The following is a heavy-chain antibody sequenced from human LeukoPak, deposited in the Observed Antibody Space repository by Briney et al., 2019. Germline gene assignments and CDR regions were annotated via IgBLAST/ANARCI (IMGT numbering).Heavy chain of an antibody. CDR2: ISSSGSTI. CDR1: GFTFSDYY. D-gene: IGHD1-7*01. J-gene: IGHJ6*03. Sequence: GGSLRLSCAASGFTFSDYYMSWIRQAPGKGLEWVSYISSSGSTIYYADSVKGRFTISRDNAKNSLYLQMNSLRAEDTAVYYCGTGTTNYYYYMDVWGKGTTVTVSS. V-gene: IGHV3-11*04. CDR3: GTGTTNYYYYMDV.